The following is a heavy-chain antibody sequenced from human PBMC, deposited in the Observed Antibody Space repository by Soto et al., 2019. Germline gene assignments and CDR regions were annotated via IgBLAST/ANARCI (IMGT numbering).Heavy chain of an antibody. J-gene: IGHJ6*03. V-gene: IGHV3-66*01. D-gene: IGHD2-15*01. CDR3: TRYDVHCSGGRCYGVPMDV. Sequence: EVQLVESGGGLVQPGVSLRLSCAASGFTVSSKYMSWVRQAPGKGMEWVSLIQSGGSTYYAGSVKGRFTISRDNSENTLFLQMNSLRVEDTSVYYCTRYDVHCSGGRCYGVPMDVWGKGTPVTV. CDR2: IQSGGST. CDR1: GFTVSSKY.